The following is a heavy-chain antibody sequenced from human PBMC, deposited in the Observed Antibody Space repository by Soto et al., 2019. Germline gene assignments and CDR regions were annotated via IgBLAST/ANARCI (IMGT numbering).Heavy chain of an antibody. CDR2: IYYSGST. V-gene: IGHV4-61*01. D-gene: IGHD2-21*02. CDR3: ARFAVAYCCVDCSDY. Sequence: SETLSLTCTVSGGSVSSGSYYWSWIRQPPGKGLEWIWYIYYSGSTNYNPSLKNRVTKSLDTSKNQFSLKLSSVTAADTAVYYCARFAVAYCCVDCSDYWGQGTLVTVSS. CDR1: GGSVSSGSYY. J-gene: IGHJ4*02.